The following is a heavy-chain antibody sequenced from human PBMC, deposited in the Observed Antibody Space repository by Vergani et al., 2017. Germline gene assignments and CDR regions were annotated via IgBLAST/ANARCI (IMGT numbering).Heavy chain of an antibody. V-gene: IGHV3-7*01. CDR1: GFTFSSYC. CDR3: ARAIGGY. D-gene: IGHD3-16*01. CDR2: IKQDGSEK. J-gene: IGHJ4*02. Sequence: EVQLVESGGGLVQPGGSLRLSCAASGFTFSSYCMSWVRQAPGKGLEWVANIKQDGSEKYYVDSVKGRFTISRDNAKNSLYLQMNSLRAEDTAVYYCARAIGGYWGQGTLVTVSS.